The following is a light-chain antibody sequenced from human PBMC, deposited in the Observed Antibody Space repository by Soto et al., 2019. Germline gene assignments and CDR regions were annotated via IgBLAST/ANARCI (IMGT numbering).Light chain of an antibody. CDR2: KVS. V-gene: IGKV2-30*01. CDR3: MQGTHWPYT. CDR1: QSLVYSDGNTY. Sequence: DVVMTQSPLSLPVTLGQPASISCRSSQSLVYSDGNTYLNWFQQSPGQSPRRLIYKVSNRDSGVPDRLSGSGSGTDFTLKISTVEAEDVGVYYCMQGTHWPYTFGQGTKLEIK. J-gene: IGKJ2*01.